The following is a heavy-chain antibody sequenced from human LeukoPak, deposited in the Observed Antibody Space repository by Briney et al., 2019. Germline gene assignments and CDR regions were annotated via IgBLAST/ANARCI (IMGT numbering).Heavy chain of an antibody. Sequence: SETLSLTCTVSGGSISSGNYFWSWIRQPAGKGLEWIGRIYTSGSTNYNPSLKSRVTISVDTSKNQFSLKLSSVTAADTAVYYCARSPLEYDLWSGRHYYFVYSGQGALVTVSS. CDR2: IYTSGST. CDR1: GGSISSGNYF. V-gene: IGHV4-61*02. CDR3: ARSPLEYDLWSGRHYYFVY. J-gene: IGHJ4*02. D-gene: IGHD3-3*01.